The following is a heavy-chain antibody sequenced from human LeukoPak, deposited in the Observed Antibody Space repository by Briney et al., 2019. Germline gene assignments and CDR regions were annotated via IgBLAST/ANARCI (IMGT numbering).Heavy chain of an antibody. D-gene: IGHD4-17*01. Sequence: GGSLRLSCAASGFTFSRHWMSWVRQAPGKGLEWVATIKQGGSENYYVDSVKGRFAISRDDANNSLYLQMNGLRVEDTALYYCVRGPHYSAYTDYFDYWGQGTLVTVSS. V-gene: IGHV3-7*01. J-gene: IGHJ4*02. CDR3: VRGPHYSAYTDYFDY. CDR2: IKQGGSEN. CDR1: GFTFSRHW.